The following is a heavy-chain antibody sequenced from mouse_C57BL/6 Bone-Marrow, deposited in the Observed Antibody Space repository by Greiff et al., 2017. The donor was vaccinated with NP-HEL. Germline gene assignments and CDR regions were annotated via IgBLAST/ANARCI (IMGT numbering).Heavy chain of an antibody. D-gene: IGHD1-1*01. CDR3: ATSSSAWFAY. J-gene: IGHJ3*01. Sequence: EVQLQQSGPELVKPGASVKIPCKASGYTFTDYNMDWVKQSHGKSLEWIGDINPNNGGTIYNQKFKGKATLTVDKSSSTAYMELRSLTSEDTAVYYCATSSSAWFAYWGQGTLVTVSA. CDR2: INPNNGGT. CDR1: GYTFTDYN. V-gene: IGHV1-18*01.